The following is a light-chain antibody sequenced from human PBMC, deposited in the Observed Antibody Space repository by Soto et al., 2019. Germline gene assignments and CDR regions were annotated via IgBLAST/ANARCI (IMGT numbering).Light chain of an antibody. V-gene: IGLV2-11*01. CDR1: SSDVGDYNY. J-gene: IGLJ1*01. CDR2: DVS. CDR3: CSYAGSYTLYV. Sequence: QSVLTQPRSVSGSAGQSVTISCTGTSSDVGDYNYVSWYQQHPGKAPKLMIYDVSKRPSGVPDRFSGSKSGNTASLTISGLQAEDEADYYCCSYAGSYTLYVFGTGTKVTVL.